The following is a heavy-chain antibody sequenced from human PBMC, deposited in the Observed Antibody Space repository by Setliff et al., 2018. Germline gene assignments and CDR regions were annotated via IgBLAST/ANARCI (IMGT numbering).Heavy chain of an antibody. CDR3: AKCGRFAPSGWFQYVDS. D-gene: IGHD6-19*01. J-gene: IGHJ4*02. CDR1: GFTFSNYA. CDR2: ITVSGNT. Sequence: PGGSLRLSCAASGFTFSNYAMTWVRQAPGKGLEWVSAITVSGNTHYADSVKGRFTISRDNSKNTLSLRMDNLRAEDTATYYCAKCGRFAPSGWFQYVDSWAQGTLVTVSS. V-gene: IGHV3-23*01.